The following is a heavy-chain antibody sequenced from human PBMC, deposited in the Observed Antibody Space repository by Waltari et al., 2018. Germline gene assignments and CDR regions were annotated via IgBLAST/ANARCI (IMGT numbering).Heavy chain of an antibody. J-gene: IGHJ4*02. Sequence: QITLKESGPTLVKPTQTLTLTCTFSGFSLSTSGVGVGWIRQPPGKALEWLALIYWDDDKRYSPSLKSRLTITKDTSKNQVVLTMTNMDPVDTATYYCAHRNDLDGSSSTSPFDYWGQGTLVTVSS. CDR3: AHRNDLDGSSSTSPFDY. D-gene: IGHD2-2*01. V-gene: IGHV2-5*02. CDR2: IYWDDDK. CDR1: GFSLSTSGVG.